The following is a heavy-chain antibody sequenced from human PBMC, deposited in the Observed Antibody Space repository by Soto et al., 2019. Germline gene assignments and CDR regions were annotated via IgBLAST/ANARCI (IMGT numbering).Heavy chain of an antibody. D-gene: IGHD2-15*01. V-gene: IGHV4-59*01. Sequence: QVQLQESGPGLVKPSETLSLTCTVSGGSISSYYWSWIRQPPGKGLEWIGYIYYSGSTNYNPSLKSRVTISVDTSKNQFSLKLSSVTAADTAVYYCARGGISGASCLFDYWGQGTLVTVSS. J-gene: IGHJ4*02. CDR1: GGSISSYY. CDR3: ARGGISGASCLFDY. CDR2: IYYSGST.